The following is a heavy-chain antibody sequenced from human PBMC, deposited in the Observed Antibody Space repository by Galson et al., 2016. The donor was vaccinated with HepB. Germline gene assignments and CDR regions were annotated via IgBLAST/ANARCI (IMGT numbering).Heavy chain of an antibody. V-gene: IGHV4-59*01. Sequence: SETLSLTCTVSGGSISSYYWSWIRRPPGKGLEWIGYIYYSGSTNYNPSLKSRVTISVDTSRNQLSLKLSSVTATDQAVYYCAGGGGNAVNYYYYGMDVWGQGTTVTVSS. CDR2: IYYSGST. CDR1: GGSISSYY. J-gene: IGHJ6*02. D-gene: IGHD1-1*01. CDR3: AGGGGNAVNYYYYGMDV.